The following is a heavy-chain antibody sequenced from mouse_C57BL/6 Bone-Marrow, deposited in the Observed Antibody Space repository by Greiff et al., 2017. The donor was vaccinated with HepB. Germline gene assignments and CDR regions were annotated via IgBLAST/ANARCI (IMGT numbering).Heavy chain of an antibody. J-gene: IGHJ1*03. CDR3: ARERGYYYGSSYWYFDV. D-gene: IGHD1-1*01. Sequence: EVQGVESGGGLVKPGGSLKLSCAASGFTFSSYAMSWVRQTPEKRLEWVATISDGGSYTYYPDNVKGRFTISRDNAKNNLYLQMSHLKSEDTAMYYCARERGYYYGSSYWYFDVWGTGTTVTVSS. V-gene: IGHV5-4*01. CDR2: ISDGGSYT. CDR1: GFTFSSYA.